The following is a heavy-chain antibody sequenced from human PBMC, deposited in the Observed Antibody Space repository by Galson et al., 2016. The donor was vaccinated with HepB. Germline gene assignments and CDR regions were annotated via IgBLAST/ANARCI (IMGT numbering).Heavy chain of an antibody. CDR2: ITGSGTTK. CDR3: AKQPSEGANYDTYFDY. Sequence: SLRLSCAVSGFTLRSYAMTWVRQVPGKGLEWVSSITGSGTTKYHADSVKGRFTVSRDNSKSTLYLEMNSLRVEDTAIYYCAKQPSEGANYDTYFDYWGQGTLVTVAS. J-gene: IGHJ4*02. D-gene: IGHD3-9*01. CDR1: GFTLRSYA. V-gene: IGHV3-23*01.